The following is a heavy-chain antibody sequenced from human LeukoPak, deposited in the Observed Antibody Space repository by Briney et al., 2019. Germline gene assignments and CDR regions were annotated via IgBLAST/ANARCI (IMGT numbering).Heavy chain of an antibody. CDR2: IDSDGSTT. CDR1: GFTFSNYW. V-gene: IGHV3-74*01. Sequence: GGSLRLSCAASGFTFSNYWMHWVRQAPGKGLVWVSRIDSDGSTTNYADSAKGRFTLSRDNAKNTLYLQMSSLRVEDTAVYYCTRDAFGVDKSPFWGQGTLVTVSS. J-gene: IGHJ4*02. CDR3: TRDAFGVDKSPF. D-gene: IGHD3-3*01.